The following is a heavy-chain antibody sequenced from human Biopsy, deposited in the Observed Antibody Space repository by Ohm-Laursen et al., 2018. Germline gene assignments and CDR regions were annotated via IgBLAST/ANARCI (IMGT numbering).Heavy chain of an antibody. J-gene: IGHJ5*01. D-gene: IGHD3-16*01. V-gene: IGHV3-21*06. Sequence: SLRLSCTASGFTFDDYAMHWVRQAPGKGLEWVSFISASSSYIHYADSVKGRFTVSRDNAKNSLYLQMNSLRAADTAIYYCATELLPPGVGGPWLDSWGQGTPVTVSS. CDR1: GFTFDDYA. CDR3: ATELLPPGVGGPWLDS. CDR2: ISASSSYI.